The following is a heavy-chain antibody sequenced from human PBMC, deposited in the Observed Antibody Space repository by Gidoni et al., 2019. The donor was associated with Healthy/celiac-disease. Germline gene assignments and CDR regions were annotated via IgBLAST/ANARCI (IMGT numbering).Heavy chain of an antibody. CDR1: GFTFSSYA. Sequence: EVQLLESGGGLVQPGGSLRLSCAASGFTFSSYAMSWVRQATGKGLEWVSSISGSGGSTYYADSVKGRFTISRDNSKNTLYLQMNSLRAEDTAVYYCARDGYMSGAFDIWGQGTMVTVSS. V-gene: IGHV3-23*01. J-gene: IGHJ3*02. D-gene: IGHD5-12*01. CDR3: ARDGYMSGAFDI. CDR2: ISGSGGST.